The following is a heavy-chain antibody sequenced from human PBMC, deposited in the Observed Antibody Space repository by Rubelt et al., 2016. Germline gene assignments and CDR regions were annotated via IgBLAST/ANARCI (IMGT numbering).Heavy chain of an antibody. CDR1: GSTVSSNY. CDR2: IYSGGTT. D-gene: IGHD3-22*01. CDR3: ARGRSDSRGNYYPVDY. Sequence: GGGLVQPGGSLRLSCAASGSTVSSNYMSWVRQAPGKGLEWVSVIYSGGTTFYGDSVKGRFSISRDNSKNTVYLQMNSLRAEDTAVYYCARGRSDSRGNYYPVDYWGQGTLVTVSS. J-gene: IGHJ4*02. V-gene: IGHV3-66*01.